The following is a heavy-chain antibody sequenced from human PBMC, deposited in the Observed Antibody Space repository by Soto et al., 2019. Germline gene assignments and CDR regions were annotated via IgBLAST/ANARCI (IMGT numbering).Heavy chain of an antibody. CDR3: VKDFRVGYDWTHD. J-gene: IGHJ4*02. CDR2: IRGSGGPT. CDR1: GFIFSNYA. V-gene: IGHV3-23*01. Sequence: DVQLLESGGGLVQPGGSLRLSCAASGFIFSNYAMSWVRQAPGKGLEWVSLIRGSGGPTNYADSVKGRFTVSRDNSQNILLLQMNSPRAEDTAVYYFVKDFRVGYDWTHDWGQGTLVTVSS. D-gene: IGHD5-12*01.